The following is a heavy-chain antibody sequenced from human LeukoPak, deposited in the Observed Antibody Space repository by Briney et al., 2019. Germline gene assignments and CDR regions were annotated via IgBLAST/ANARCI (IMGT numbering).Heavy chain of an antibody. D-gene: IGHD1-1*01. CDR3: ARDQSPGTTVDP. J-gene: IGHJ5*02. Sequence: SVKVSCKASGGTFSSYTISWVRQAPGQGLEWMGRIIPILGIANYAQKFQGRVTITADKSTSTAYMELSSLRSEDTPVYYCARDQSPGTTVDPWGQGTLVTVSS. CDR1: GGTFSSYT. CDR2: IIPILGIA. V-gene: IGHV1-69*04.